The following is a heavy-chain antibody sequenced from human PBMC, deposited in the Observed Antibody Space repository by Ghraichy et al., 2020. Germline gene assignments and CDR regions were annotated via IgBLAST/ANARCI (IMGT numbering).Heavy chain of an antibody. V-gene: IGHV3-48*02. CDR2: ISSSSSTI. J-gene: IGHJ6*02. CDR1: GFTFSSYS. CDR3: ARVVVAPRPLPSPEAMDV. Sequence: GGSLRLSCAASGFTFSSYSMNWVRQAPGKGLEWVSYISSSSSTIYYADSVKGRFTISRDNAKNSLYLQMNSLRDEDTAVYYCARVVVAPRPLPSPEAMDVWGQGTTVTVSS. D-gene: IGHD2-15*01.